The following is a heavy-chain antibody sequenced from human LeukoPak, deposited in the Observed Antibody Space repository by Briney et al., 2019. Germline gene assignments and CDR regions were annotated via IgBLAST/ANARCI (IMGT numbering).Heavy chain of an antibody. CDR3: ARQAISGSYFGSAFDI. D-gene: IGHD1-26*01. Sequence: GESLKISCKGSGNSFTTYWIGWVRQMPGKGLEWMGIIYPGDSDTRYSPSFQGQVTISADKSISTAYLQWSSLKASDTAMYYCARQAISGSYFGSAFDIWGQGTMVTVSS. V-gene: IGHV5-51*01. CDR2: IYPGDSDT. CDR1: GNSFTTYW. J-gene: IGHJ3*02.